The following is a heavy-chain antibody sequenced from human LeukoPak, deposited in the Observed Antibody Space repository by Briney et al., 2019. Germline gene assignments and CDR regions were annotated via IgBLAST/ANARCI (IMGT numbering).Heavy chain of an antibody. J-gene: IGHJ4*02. CDR1: GFTFNTYA. Sequence: PGGSLRLSCAASGFTFNTYAMHWVRQAPGKGLEWVSGISWDSGAIGYADSVKGRFTISRDNSKNSLYLQMNSLRVEDTALYYCAKDRYCTSSSCPIDYWGQGTMVTVSS. CDR3: AKDRYCTSSSCPIDY. CDR2: ISWDSGAI. V-gene: IGHV3-9*01. D-gene: IGHD2-2*01.